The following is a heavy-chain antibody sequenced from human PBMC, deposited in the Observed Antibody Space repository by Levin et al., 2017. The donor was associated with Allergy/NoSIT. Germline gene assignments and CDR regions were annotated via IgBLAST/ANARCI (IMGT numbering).Heavy chain of an antibody. CDR3: GKGGGRAEAAAGGFGYYYYGLDV. D-gene: IGHD2-15*01. J-gene: IGHJ6*01. V-gene: IGHV3-23*01. CDR2: ISGSGENT. Sequence: PGGSLRLSCAASGFTFNNYAMRWVRQAPGKGLEWVSAISGSGENTYYADSLKGRFTVSRDNSKNTLFLQLDSLRPEDTAVYFCGKGGGRAEAAAGGFGYYYYGLDVWGPGTTVTVAS. CDR1: GFTFNNYA.